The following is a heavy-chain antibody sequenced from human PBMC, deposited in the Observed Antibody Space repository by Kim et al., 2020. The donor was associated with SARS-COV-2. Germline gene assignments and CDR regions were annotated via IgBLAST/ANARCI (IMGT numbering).Heavy chain of an antibody. J-gene: IGHJ6*02. Sequence: LKSRVTISVDTCKNQFSLKLSSVTAADTAVYYCARENDFWSGSYYYGMDVWGQGTTVTVSS. D-gene: IGHD3-3*01. V-gene: IGHV4-34*01. CDR3: ARENDFWSGSYYYGMDV.